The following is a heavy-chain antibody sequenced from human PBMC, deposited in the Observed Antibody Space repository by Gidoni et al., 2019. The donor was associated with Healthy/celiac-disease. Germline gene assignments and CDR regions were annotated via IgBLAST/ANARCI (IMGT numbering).Heavy chain of an antibody. J-gene: IGHJ6*02. D-gene: IGHD3-3*01. CDR2: IKSKTDGGTT. CDR1: GFTFSNAW. V-gene: IGHV3-15*01. Sequence: EVQLVESGGGLVKPGGSLRLSCAASGFTFSNAWMSWVRQAPGKGLEWVGRIKSKTDGGTTDYAAPVKGRFTISRDDSKNTLYLQMNSLKTEDTAVYYCTTGYDFWSGYPTDYYYYYGMDVWGQGTTVTVSS. CDR3: TTGYDFWSGYPTDYYYYYGMDV.